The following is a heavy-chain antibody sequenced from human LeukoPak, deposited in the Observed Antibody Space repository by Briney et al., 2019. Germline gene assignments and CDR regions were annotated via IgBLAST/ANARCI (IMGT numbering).Heavy chain of an antibody. Sequence: SQTLSLTCTVSGGSISSGDYYWSWIRQPPGKGLEWIGYIYYSGSTYYNPSLKSRVTISVDTSKNQFSLKLSSVTAADTAVYYCAKDQFGSGYSARDYWGQGTLVTVSS. V-gene: IGHV4-30-4*08. J-gene: IGHJ4*02. CDR3: AKDQFGSGYSARDY. CDR2: IYYSGST. D-gene: IGHD3-22*01. CDR1: GGSISSGDYY.